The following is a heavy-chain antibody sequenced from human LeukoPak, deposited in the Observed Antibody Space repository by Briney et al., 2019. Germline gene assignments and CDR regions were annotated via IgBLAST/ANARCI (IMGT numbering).Heavy chain of an antibody. J-gene: IGHJ4*02. CDR1: GYTFTGYY. D-gene: IGHD5-18*01. CDR2: INPNSGGT. Sequence: ASVKVSFKASGYTFTGYYMHWVRQAPGQGLEWMGWINPNSGGTNYAQKFQGRVTMTRDTSISTAHMELSRLRSDDTAVYYCARPIQKSLHHWGQGTLVTVSS. V-gene: IGHV1-2*02. CDR3: ARPIQKSLHH.